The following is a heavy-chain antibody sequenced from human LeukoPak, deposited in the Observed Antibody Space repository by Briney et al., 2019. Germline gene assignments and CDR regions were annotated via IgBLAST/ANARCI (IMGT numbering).Heavy chain of an antibody. CDR2: IYYSGST. D-gene: IGHD5-12*01. Sequence: PSETLSLTCTVSGGSISSYYWSWIRQPPGRGLEWIGYIYYSGSTNYNPSLKSRVTVSVDTSKNQFSLKLNSVTAADTAVYYCARVSGYDWESFYDYWGQGTLVTVSS. CDR3: ARVSGYDWESFYDY. CDR1: GGSISSYY. V-gene: IGHV4-59*01. J-gene: IGHJ4*02.